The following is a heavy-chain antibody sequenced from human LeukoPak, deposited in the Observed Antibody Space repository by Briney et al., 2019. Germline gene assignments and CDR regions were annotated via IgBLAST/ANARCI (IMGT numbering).Heavy chain of an antibody. CDR1: GFTFSTYG. J-gene: IGHJ4*02. CDR3: AKFSAVWGTFDY. V-gene: IGHV3-23*01. D-gene: IGHD3-16*01. CDR2: IGGSGVAT. Sequence: PGGSLRLSCAASGFTFSTYGMSWVRQAPGKGLEWVPGIGGSGVATYYADSVKGRFTISRDNSKSTLYLQMNSLRAEDTAVYYCAKFSAVWGTFDYWGQGILVTVSS.